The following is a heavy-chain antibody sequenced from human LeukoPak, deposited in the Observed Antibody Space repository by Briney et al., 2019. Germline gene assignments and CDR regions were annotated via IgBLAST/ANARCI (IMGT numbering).Heavy chain of an antibody. CDR3: AKGTNYYGSGSYLSY. J-gene: IGHJ4*02. D-gene: IGHD3-10*01. V-gene: IGHV3-30*02. CDR1: GFTFSSYG. Sequence: GGSLRLSCAASGFTFSSYGMHWVRQAPGKGLEWVAFIRYDGSNKYYADSVKGRFTISRDNSKNTLYLQMNSLRAEDTAVYYCAKGTNYYGSGSYLSYWGQGTLVTVSS. CDR2: IRYDGSNK.